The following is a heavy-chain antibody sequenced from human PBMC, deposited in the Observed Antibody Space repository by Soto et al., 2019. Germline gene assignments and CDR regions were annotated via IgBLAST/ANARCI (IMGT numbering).Heavy chain of an antibody. D-gene: IGHD3-10*01. Sequence: QVQLQESGPGLVKPSQTLTLTCNVSGGSISSGNYYWSWIRQPPGKGLEWIAYISYTGSTYYSPSRKSRVTISVDASKNQFARRLSSVTAADAAVYYCARDDGSGSSHWGQGTLLTVSS. CDR3: ARDDGSGSSH. CDR1: GGSISSGNYY. J-gene: IGHJ4*02. V-gene: IGHV4-30-4*01. CDR2: ISYTGST.